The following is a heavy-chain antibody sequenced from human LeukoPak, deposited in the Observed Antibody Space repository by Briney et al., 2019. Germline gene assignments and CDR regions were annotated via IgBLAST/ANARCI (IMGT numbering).Heavy chain of an antibody. Sequence: GGSLRLSCAASGFTFTDYGMHWFRQAPGKGLEWVAFIRNDGSIKYYAVSVKGRFTISRDNSRNTLYLQMNRLRIEDTAVYYCAKGYSNGYFDYWGQGALVTVSS. CDR2: IRNDGSIK. CDR3: AKGYSNGYFDY. V-gene: IGHV3-30*02. J-gene: IGHJ4*02. CDR1: GFTFTDYG. D-gene: IGHD5-18*01.